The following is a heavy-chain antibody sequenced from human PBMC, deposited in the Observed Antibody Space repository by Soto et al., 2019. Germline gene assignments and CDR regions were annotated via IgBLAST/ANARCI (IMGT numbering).Heavy chain of an antibody. CDR2: IWYDGSNK. D-gene: IGHD2-15*01. J-gene: IGHJ4*02. Sequence: QVQLVESGGGVVQPGRSLRLSCAASGFTFSSYGMHWVRQAPGKGLEWVAVIWYDGSNKYYADSVKGRFTISSDNSKNTLYLQMNSLRAEDTAVYYCARDDCSGGRCYPDYWGQGTLVTVSS. V-gene: IGHV3-33*01. CDR1: GFTFSSYG. CDR3: ARDDCSGGRCYPDY.